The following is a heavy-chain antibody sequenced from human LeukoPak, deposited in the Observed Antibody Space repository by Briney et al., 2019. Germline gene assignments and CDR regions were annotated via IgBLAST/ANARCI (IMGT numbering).Heavy chain of an antibody. D-gene: IGHD6-13*01. CDR3: ARDGGNSWDY. CDR1: AFTLTAFA. V-gene: IGHV3-23*01. J-gene: IGHJ4*02. Sequence: GGSLTLSCPPYAFTLTAFAMGWVRQLHGKVLDWVSAIRGSRNNTYFADSVKGRFTPSRDNSKNTVSLQMNSLRAEDTAVYYCARDGGNSWDYWGQGTLVTVSS. CDR2: IRGSRNNT.